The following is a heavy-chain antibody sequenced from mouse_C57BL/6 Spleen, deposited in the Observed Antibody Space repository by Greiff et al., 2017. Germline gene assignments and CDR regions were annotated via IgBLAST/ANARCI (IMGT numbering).Heavy chain of an antibody. J-gene: IGHJ1*03. D-gene: IGHD1-1*02. Sequence: VQLVESGPGLVAPSQSLSITCSVSGFSLTSYGVHWVRRPPGKGLEWLVVVLSDGSTTYNSALKSRLSISKDNSKSPVFLKMNSRQTDDTAMYYCARHGRLPWYFDVWGTGTTVTVSS. CDR1: GFSLTSYG. CDR2: VLSDGST. CDR3: ARHGRLPWYFDV. V-gene: IGHV2-6*03.